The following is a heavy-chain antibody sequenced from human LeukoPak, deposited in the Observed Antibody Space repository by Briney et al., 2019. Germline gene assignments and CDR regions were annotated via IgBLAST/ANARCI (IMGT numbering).Heavy chain of an antibody. D-gene: IGHD3-22*01. J-gene: IGHJ4*02. CDR2: IKQDGSEK. V-gene: IGHV3-7*01. CDR1: GFTFSSYW. CDR3: ARDLGDYYDSSGYYDY. Sequence: GGSLRLSCTASGFTFSSYWMNWVRQAPGKGLEWVANIKQDGSEKYYVDSVKGRFTISRDNAKNSLYLQMNSLRAEDTAVYYCARDLGDYYDSSGYYDYWGQGTLVTVSS.